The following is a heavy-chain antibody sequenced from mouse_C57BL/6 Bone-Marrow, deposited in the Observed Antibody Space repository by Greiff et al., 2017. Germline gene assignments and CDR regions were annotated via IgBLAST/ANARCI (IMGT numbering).Heavy chain of an antibody. CDR3: ARWRLRLYAMDY. CDR1: GYTFTSYW. V-gene: IGHV1-72*01. CDR2: IDPNSGGT. D-gene: IGHD2-4*01. Sequence: QQSCKASGYTFTSYWMHWVKQRPGRGLEWIGRIDPNSGGTKYNEKFKSKATLTVDKPSSTAYMQLSSLTSEDSAVYYCARWRLRLYAMDYWGQGTSVTVSS. J-gene: IGHJ4*01.